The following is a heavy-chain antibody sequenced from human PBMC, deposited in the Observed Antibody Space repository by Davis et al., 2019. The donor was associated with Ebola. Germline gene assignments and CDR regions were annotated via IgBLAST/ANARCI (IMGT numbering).Heavy chain of an antibody. J-gene: IGHJ5*02. CDR1: GGSISSDDYY. Sequence: SETLSLTCSVSGGSISSDDYYWTSIRQPPGKGLEWIGYIYYNANTYYNPSLKSRVTMSADTSKNQIFLRLTSVTAADTAMYYCATVTYGSGWFTSGGDWFDPWGQGTLVTVSS. CDR3: ATVTYGSGWFTSGGDWFDP. CDR2: IYYNANT. D-gene: IGHD6-13*01. V-gene: IGHV4-30-4*08.